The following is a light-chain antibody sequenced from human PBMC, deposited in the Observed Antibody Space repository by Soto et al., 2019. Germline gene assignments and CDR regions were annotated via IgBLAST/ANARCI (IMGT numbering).Light chain of an antibody. CDR2: TNN. J-gene: IGLJ2*01. CDR1: SSNIGSNS. CDR3: AAWDDSLNGFVV. Sequence: QSVLTQPPSASGTPGQRVTISCSGSSSNIGSNSVNWYQQIPGTAPKLLIYTNNRRPSGVPDRFSGSKSGTSASLAISGLQSEDEADYYCAAWDDSLNGFVVFGGGTKVTVL. V-gene: IGLV1-44*01.